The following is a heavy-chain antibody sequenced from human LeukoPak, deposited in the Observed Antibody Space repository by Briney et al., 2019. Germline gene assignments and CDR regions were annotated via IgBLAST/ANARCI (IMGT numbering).Heavy chain of an antibody. J-gene: IGHJ4*02. V-gene: IGHV1-69*05. Sequence: SVKVSCKASGGTFSSYAISWVRQAPGQGLEWMGGIIPIFGTANYAQKFQGRVTITTDESTSTAYMELSSLRSEDTAVYYCAREGRSYGGNLFFFDYWGQGTLVTVSS. D-gene: IGHD4-23*01. CDR3: AREGRSYGGNLFFFDY. CDR1: GGTFSSYA. CDR2: IIPIFGTA.